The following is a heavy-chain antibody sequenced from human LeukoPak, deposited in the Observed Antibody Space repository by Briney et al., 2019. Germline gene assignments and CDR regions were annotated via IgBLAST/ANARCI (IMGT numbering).Heavy chain of an antibody. D-gene: IGHD3-22*01. CDR3: ARGSYYYDSSRYYYIGY. V-gene: IGHV1-46*01. Sequence: ASVKVSCKASGYTFTSYYMHWVRQAPGQGLEWMGIINPSGGSTSYAQKFQGRVTMTRDTSTSTVYMELSSLRSEDTAVYYCARGSYYYDSSRYYYIGYWGQGTLVTVSS. CDR1: GYTFTSYY. CDR2: INPSGGST. J-gene: IGHJ4*02.